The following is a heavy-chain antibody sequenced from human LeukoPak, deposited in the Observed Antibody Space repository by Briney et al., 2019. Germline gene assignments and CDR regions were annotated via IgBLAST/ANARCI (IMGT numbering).Heavy chain of an antibody. V-gene: IGHV3-30*02. CDR3: VVESAIGH. J-gene: IGHJ4*02. CDR2: IRSDGSDK. CDR1: GFTFSTSG. D-gene: IGHD2-21*01. Sequence: PGGSLRLSCAASGFTFSTSGMHWVRQAPGKGLEWVAFIRSDGSDKYYVDSVKGRFTISRDNSKNTPYLEMNSLRPEDSAMYYCVVESAIGHWGQGALVTVSS.